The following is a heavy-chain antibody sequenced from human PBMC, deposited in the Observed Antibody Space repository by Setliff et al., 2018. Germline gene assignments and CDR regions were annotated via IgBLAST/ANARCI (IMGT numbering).Heavy chain of an antibody. J-gene: IGHJ6*03. D-gene: IGHD3-10*01. V-gene: IGHV4-61*09. CDR3: ARDWEITVVREVTQYYYYMDI. CDR1: GDSISSRTYY. Sequence: PSETLSLTCTVSGDSISSRTYYWSWIRQPAGKGLEWIGHIYTSWSTIYNPSLKSRLTISVDTSKNQFSLNLSSVTAADTAVYYCARDWEITVVREVTQYYYYMDIWGKGNAVTVSS. CDR2: IYTSWST.